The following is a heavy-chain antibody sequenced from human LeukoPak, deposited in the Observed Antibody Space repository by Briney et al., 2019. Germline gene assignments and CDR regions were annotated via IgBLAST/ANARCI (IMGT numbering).Heavy chain of an antibody. J-gene: IGHJ6*04. V-gene: IGHV1-2*04. CDR1: GYTFTGYY. CDR3: ARDIAAAVHYYGMDV. D-gene: IGHD6-13*01. Sequence: ASVKVSCKASGYTFTGYYMHWVRQAPGQGLEWMGWINPNSGGTNYAQKFQGWVTITRDTSISTAYMELSRLRSDDTAVYYCARDIAAAVHYYGMDVWGKGTTVTVSS. CDR2: INPNSGGT.